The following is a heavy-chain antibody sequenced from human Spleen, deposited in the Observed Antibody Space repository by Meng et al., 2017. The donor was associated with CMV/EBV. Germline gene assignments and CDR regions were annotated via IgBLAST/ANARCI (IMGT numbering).Heavy chain of an antibody. Sequence: GESLKISCAASGFTFSSYAMSWVRQAPGKGLEWVSAISGSGGSTYYADSVKGRFTISRDNSKNTLYLQMNSLRAEDTAVYYCARDGHYCTNGVCSLWGRWFDPWGQGTLVTVSS. CDR2: ISGSGGST. D-gene: IGHD2-8*01. CDR1: GFTFSSYA. J-gene: IGHJ5*02. CDR3: ARDGHYCTNGVCSLWGRWFDP. V-gene: IGHV3-23*01.